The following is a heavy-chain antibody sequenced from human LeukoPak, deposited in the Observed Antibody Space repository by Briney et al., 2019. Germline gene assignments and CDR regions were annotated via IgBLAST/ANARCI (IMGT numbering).Heavy chain of an antibody. V-gene: IGHV1-2*02. CDR3: ARDIAPSGQRLFDY. Sequence: ASVKVSCKASGYTFTGYYIHWLRQAPGQGLEWMGWIAANSGDTNYARKFRGRVTMTRDTSVSTAYMELSRLRSDDTAVYYCARDIAPSGQRLFDYWGQGTLVTVSS. CDR1: GYTFTGYY. D-gene: IGHD6-25*01. CDR2: IAANSGDT. J-gene: IGHJ4*02.